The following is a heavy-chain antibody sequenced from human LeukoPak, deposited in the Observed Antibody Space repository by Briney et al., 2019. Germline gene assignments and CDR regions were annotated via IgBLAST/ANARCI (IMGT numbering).Heavy chain of an antibody. J-gene: IGHJ4*02. CDR2: IIPIFGTA. V-gene: IGHV1-69*13. CDR3: ARNLLHLGELSWYYFDY. D-gene: IGHD3-16*02. Sequence: SVKVSCKASGYTFTSYAISWVRQAPGQGLEWMGGIIPIFGTANYAQKFQGRVTITADESTSTAYMELSSLRSEDTAVYYCARNLLHLGELSWYYFDYWGQGTLVTVSS. CDR1: GYTFTSYA.